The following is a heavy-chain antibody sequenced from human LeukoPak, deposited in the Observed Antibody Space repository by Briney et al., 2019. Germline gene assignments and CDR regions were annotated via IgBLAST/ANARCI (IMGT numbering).Heavy chain of an antibody. V-gene: IGHV3-33*01. CDR2: IWYDGSNK. Sequence: PGGSLRLSCAASGFTFSSYGMHWVRQAPGKGLEWVAVIWYDGSNKYYADSVKGRFTISRDNSKNTLYLQMNSLRAEDTAVYYCASDWGNWNYVGDFDYWGQGTLVTVSS. CDR1: GFTFSSYG. D-gene: IGHD1-7*01. J-gene: IGHJ4*02. CDR3: ASDWGNWNYVGDFDY.